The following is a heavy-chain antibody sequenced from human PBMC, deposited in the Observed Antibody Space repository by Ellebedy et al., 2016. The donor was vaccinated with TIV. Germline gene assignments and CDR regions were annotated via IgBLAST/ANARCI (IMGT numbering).Heavy chain of an antibody. V-gene: IGHV3-33*01. CDR1: GFTLSSYG. D-gene: IGHD3-16*02. Sequence: GESLKISCAASGFTLSSYGMHWVRQAPGKGLEWVAVIWYDGSNKYYADSVKGRFTISRDNSKNTLYLQMNSLRAEDTAVYYCARLGRLGELSYRDPSTVDYWGQGTLVTVSS. CDR2: IWYDGSNK. CDR3: ARLGRLGELSYRDPSTVDY. J-gene: IGHJ4*02.